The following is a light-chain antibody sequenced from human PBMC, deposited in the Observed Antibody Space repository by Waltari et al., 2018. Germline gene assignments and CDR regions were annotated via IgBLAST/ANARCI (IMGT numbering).Light chain of an antibody. CDR3: QQSYNTPLT. CDR1: QSVSIK. CDR2: DAS. Sequence: EIVMTQSPANLSVSPGESATLSCRASQSVSIKLAWYQQKPGQAPRLLISDASTRATVIPPRFSGSGSGTDFTLTISSLQSEDFASYHCQQSYNTPLTFGGGTRVYIK. J-gene: IGKJ4*01. V-gene: IGKV3-15*01.